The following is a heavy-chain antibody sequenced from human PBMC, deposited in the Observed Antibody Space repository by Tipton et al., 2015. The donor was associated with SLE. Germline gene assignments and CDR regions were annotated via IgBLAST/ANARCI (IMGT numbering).Heavy chain of an antibody. J-gene: IGHJ5*02. CDR1: GGSISSYY. CDR2: IYYSGST. V-gene: IGHV4-59*12. D-gene: IGHD3-3*01. CDR3: ARVPHYDFWSGYSRGDWFDP. Sequence: LRLSCTVSGGSISSYYWSWIRQPPGKGLEWIGYIYYSGSTNYNPSLKSRVTMSVDTSKNQFSLKLSSVTAADTAVYYCARVPHYDFWSGYSRGDWFDPWGQGTLVTVSS.